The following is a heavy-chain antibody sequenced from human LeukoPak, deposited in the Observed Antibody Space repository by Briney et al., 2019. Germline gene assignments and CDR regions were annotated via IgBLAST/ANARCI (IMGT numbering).Heavy chain of an antibody. CDR3: ASARLRATGPSEFDY. Sequence: GASVKVSCKASGYTFTGYYMHWVRQAPGQGLEWMGWINPNSGGTNYAQKFQGRVTMTRDTSISTVYMELSRLRSDDTAVYYCASARLRATGPSEFDYWGQGTLVTVSS. J-gene: IGHJ4*02. D-gene: IGHD1-26*01. CDR1: GYTFTGYY. CDR2: INPNSGGT. V-gene: IGHV1-2*02.